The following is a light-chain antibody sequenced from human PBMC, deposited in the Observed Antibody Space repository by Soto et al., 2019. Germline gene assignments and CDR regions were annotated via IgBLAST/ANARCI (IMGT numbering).Light chain of an antibody. CDR3: SAYAGSDNFV. J-gene: IGLJ1*01. V-gene: IGLV2-8*01. CDR2: EVN. Sequence: QSAPTQPPSASGSPGQSVTISCTGTSSDVGANNDYVSWYQQHPGKAPKLMIYEVNKRPPGVPDRFSGSKSGNTASLTVSVLQADDEADYYCSAYAGSDNFVFGTGTKLTVL. CDR1: SSDVGANNDY.